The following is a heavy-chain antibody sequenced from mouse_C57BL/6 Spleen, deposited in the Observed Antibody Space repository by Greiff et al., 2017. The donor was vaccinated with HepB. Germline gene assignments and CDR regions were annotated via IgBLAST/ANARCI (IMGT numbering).Heavy chain of an antibody. Sequence: QVQLQQSGAELVRPGASVTLSCKASGYTFTDYEMHWVKQTPVHGLEWIGAIDPETGGTAYNQKFKGKAILTADKSSSTAYMELRSLTSEDSAVYYCTRRSNWAYCFGYWGQGTTLTVSS. CDR2: IDPETGGT. CDR3: TRRSNWAYCFGY. CDR1: GYTFTDYE. J-gene: IGHJ2*01. D-gene: IGHD4-1*01. V-gene: IGHV1-15*01.